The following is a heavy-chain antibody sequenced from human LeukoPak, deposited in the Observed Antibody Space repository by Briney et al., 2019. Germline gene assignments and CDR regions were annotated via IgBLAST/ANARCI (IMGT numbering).Heavy chain of an antibody. CDR3: AREEGARAESN. J-gene: IGHJ4*02. CDR2: INPSGGST. CDR1: GYTFTSYG. D-gene: IGHD1-26*01. Sequence: ASVKVSCKASGYTFTSYGISWVRQAPGQGLEWMGIINPSGGSTSYAQKFQGRVTMTRDTSTSTVYMELSSLRSEDTAVYYCAREEGARAESNWGQGTLVTVSS. V-gene: IGHV1-46*01.